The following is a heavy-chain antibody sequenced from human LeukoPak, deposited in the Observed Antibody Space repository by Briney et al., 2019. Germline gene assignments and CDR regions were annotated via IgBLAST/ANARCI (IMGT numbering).Heavy chain of an antibody. D-gene: IGHD3-3*01. Sequence: GGSLRLSCAASGITVASSYMSWVRQAPGKGLEWVSSISSSSSYIYYADSVKGRFTISRDNAKNSLYLQMNSLRAEDTAVYYCARERKYYDFWSGYSDYWGQGTLVTVSS. CDR2: ISSSSSYI. V-gene: IGHV3-21*01. J-gene: IGHJ4*02. CDR3: ARERKYYDFWSGYSDY. CDR1: GITVASSY.